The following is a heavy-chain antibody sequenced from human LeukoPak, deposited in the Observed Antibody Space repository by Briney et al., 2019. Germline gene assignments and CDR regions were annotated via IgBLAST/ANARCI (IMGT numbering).Heavy chain of an antibody. V-gene: IGHV3-23*01. CDR2: IRGSGGST. CDR1: GFTFSDYW. CDR3: AKDWDDYGDYLPLDY. Sequence: GGSLRLSCAASGFTFSDYWIHWVRQAPGKGLEWVSAIRGSGGSTYYADSVKGRFTISRDNSKNTLYLQMNSLRAEDTAVYYCAKDWDDYGDYLPLDYWGQGTLVTVSS. D-gene: IGHD4-17*01. J-gene: IGHJ4*02.